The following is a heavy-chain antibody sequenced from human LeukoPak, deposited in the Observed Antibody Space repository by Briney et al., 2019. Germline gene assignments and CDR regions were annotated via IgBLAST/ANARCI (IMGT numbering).Heavy chain of an antibody. Sequence: SETLSLTYTVSGYSISSGYYWGWIRQPPGKGLEWIGSIYHSGSTCYNPSLKSRVTISVDTSKNQFSLKLSSVTAADTAVYYCASQPYSYYYYYYGMDVWGQGTTVTVSS. CDR2: IYHSGST. CDR1: GYSISSGYY. J-gene: IGHJ6*02. D-gene: IGHD2-15*01. CDR3: ASQPYSYYYYYYGMDV. V-gene: IGHV4-38-2*02.